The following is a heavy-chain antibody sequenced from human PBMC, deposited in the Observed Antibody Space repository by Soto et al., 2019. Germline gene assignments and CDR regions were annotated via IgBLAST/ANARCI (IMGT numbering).Heavy chain of an antibody. Sequence: EVQLVESGGGLVQPGGSLRLSCAASGFAFSTYWMSWIRQAPGKGLEWIANMNADGSQINYVDSVKGRFTISRYNDKNSLFLQMNSLRAEDTAVYYCVRGFRHDYGDREAGYWGPGNLVTVSS. D-gene: IGHD4-17*01. V-gene: IGHV3-7*01. CDR3: VRGFRHDYGDREAGY. J-gene: IGHJ4*02. CDR1: GFAFSTYW. CDR2: MNADGSQI.